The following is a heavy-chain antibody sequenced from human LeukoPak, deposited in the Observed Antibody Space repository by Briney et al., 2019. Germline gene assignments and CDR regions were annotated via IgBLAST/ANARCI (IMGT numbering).Heavy chain of an antibody. V-gene: IGHV1-69*05. J-gene: IGHJ4*02. Sequence: SVKVSCKASGYTFTSYGISWVRQAPGQGLEWMGGIIPIFGTANYAQKFQGRVTITTDESTSTAYMELSSLRSEDTAVYYCATSAIFGVVKVGDYWGQGTLVTVSS. CDR1: GYTFTSYG. D-gene: IGHD3-3*01. CDR2: IIPIFGTA. CDR3: ATSAIFGVVKVGDY.